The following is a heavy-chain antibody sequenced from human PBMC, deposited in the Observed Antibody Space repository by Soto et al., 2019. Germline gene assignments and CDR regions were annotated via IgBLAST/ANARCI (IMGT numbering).Heavy chain of an antibody. V-gene: IGHV4-59*08. D-gene: IGHD4-17*01. CDR3: ARHKGTVTSLGPRNEVVEI. J-gene: IGHJ3*02. CDR1: GGSISSYY. Sequence: SETLSLTCTVSGGSISSYYWSWIRQPPGKGLEWIGYIYYSGSTNYNPSLKSRVTISVDTSKNQFSLKLSSVTAADTAVYYCARHKGTVTSLGPRNEVVEIWGQGTMVTVSS. CDR2: IYYSGST.